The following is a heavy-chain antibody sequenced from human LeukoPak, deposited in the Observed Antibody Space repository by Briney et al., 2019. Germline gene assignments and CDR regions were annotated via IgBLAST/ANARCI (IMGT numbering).Heavy chain of an antibody. Sequence: GRSLRLSCAASGFTFSSYAMHWVRQAPGKGLEWVAVISYDGSNKYYADSVKGRFTISRDNSKNTLYLQMNSPRAEDTAVYYCAKDQSRAVADYFDYWGQGTLVTVSS. J-gene: IGHJ4*02. CDR3: AKDQSRAVADYFDY. V-gene: IGHV3-30-3*01. CDR2: ISYDGSNK. CDR1: GFTFSSYA. D-gene: IGHD6-19*01.